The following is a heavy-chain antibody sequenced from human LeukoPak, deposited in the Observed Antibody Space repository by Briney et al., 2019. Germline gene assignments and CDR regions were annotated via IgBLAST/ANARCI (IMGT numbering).Heavy chain of an antibody. Sequence: GGSLRLSCAASGFTFNSYNMHWVRQAPGEGLGWVSYIISTSSTIYYADSVQGRFTISRDNAKNSLYLNMNRLREEDTGVYYWARAQAGGDNYYNSGSSPNPHYWGQGTLVSVSS. CDR3: ARAQAGGDNYYNSGSSPNPHY. CDR2: IISTSSTI. J-gene: IGHJ4*02. V-gene: IGHV3-48*02. D-gene: IGHD3-10*01. CDR1: GFTFNSYN.